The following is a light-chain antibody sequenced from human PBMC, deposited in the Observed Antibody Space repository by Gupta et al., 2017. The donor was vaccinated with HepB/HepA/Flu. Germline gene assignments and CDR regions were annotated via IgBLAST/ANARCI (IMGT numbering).Light chain of an antibody. J-gene: IGLJ2*01. CDR2: DVS. Sequence: QSALTQPASVSGSPGQSITIPCTGTSSDIGGYIYVSWYQHHPGKAPKLMIYDVSNRPSGVSNRFSGSKSGNTASLTISGLQAEDEADYYCNSYTDSDTRIFGGGTKLTVL. CDR3: NSYTDSDTRI. V-gene: IGLV2-14*03. CDR1: SSDIGGYIY.